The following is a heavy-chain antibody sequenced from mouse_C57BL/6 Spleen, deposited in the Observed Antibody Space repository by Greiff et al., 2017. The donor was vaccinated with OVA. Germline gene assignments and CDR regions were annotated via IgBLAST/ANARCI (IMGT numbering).Heavy chain of an antibody. CDR1: GYTFTSYG. Sequence: VMLVESGAELARPGASVKLSCKASGYTFTSYGISWVKQRTGQGLEWIGEIYPRSGNTYYNEKFKGKATLTADKSSSTAYMELRSLTSEDSAVYFCARERDSYAMDYWGQGTSVTVSS. CDR2: IYPRSGNT. J-gene: IGHJ4*01. V-gene: IGHV1-81*01. CDR3: ARERDSYAMDY.